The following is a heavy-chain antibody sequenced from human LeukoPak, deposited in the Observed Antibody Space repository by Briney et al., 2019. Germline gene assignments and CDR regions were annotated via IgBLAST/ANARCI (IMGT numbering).Heavy chain of an antibody. CDR1: GFTFSSHA. CDR2: ISGSGDST. D-gene: IGHD1-26*01. J-gene: IGHJ4*02. V-gene: IGHV3-23*01. CDR3: AKLIVGARSLFDF. Sequence: PGGSLRLSCAASGFTFSSHAMSWVRQAPGKGLEWVSTISGSGDSTNYADSVKGRFTISRDNSKNTLYLQVSSLRADDTAMYYCAKLIVGARSLFDFRGQGILVTVSS.